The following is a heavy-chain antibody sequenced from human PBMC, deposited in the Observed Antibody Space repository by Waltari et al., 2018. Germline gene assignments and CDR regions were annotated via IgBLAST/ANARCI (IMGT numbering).Heavy chain of an antibody. J-gene: IGHJ4*02. Sequence: EVQLVESGGDLVRPGGSLTLSCAGAGFPFSNGRMSWVRQAPGKGLEWVGLIKSKTEGGTTDYAAPVRGRFTISRDDSKNTLYLQMNSLKSEDTAVYYCTKYISSSGWIWGQGTLVTVSS. CDR3: TKYISSSGWI. CDR1: GFPFSNGR. V-gene: IGHV3-15*07. D-gene: IGHD6-13*01. CDR2: IKSKTEGGTT.